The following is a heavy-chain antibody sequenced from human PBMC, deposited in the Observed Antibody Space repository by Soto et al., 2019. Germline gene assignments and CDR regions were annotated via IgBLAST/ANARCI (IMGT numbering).Heavy chain of an antibody. CDR3: ARMAGPWYFDL. CDR2: INHSGSS. CDR1: GGSFSGFY. V-gene: IGHV4-34*01. J-gene: IGHJ2*01. Sequence: ILSLTCAVHGGSFSGFYWTWIRQPPGKGLEWIGEINHSGSSNYNPPLKSRVTMSLDTSRNQFSLSLNSVTAADTAVYYCARMAGPWYFDLWGRGTLVTVSS.